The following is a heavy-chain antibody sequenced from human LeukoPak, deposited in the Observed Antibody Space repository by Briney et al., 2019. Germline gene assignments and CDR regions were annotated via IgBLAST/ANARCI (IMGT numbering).Heavy chain of an antibody. Sequence: ASVKVSCKASGGTFSSYAISWVRQAPGQGLEWMGGIIPIFGTANYAQKFQGRVTITADESTSTAYMELSSLRSEDTAVYYCARDWFGGTGRGYYYGMDAWGQGTTVTVSS. CDR2: IIPIFGTA. CDR1: GGTFSSYA. V-gene: IGHV1-69*13. D-gene: IGHD3-10*01. J-gene: IGHJ6*02. CDR3: ARDWFGGTGRGYYYGMDA.